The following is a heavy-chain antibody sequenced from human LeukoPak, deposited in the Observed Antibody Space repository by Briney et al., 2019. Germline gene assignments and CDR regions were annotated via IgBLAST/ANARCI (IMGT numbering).Heavy chain of an antibody. Sequence: ASVKVSCKASGYTFINYHMHWVRQAPGQGLEWMGIINPTDGSTSYAQKFQGRVTMTRDTSISTAYMELSRLRSDDTAVYYCARVPSYCSSTSCSGFDPWGQGTLVTVSS. CDR3: ARVPSYCSSTSCSGFDP. J-gene: IGHJ5*02. CDR2: INPTDGST. V-gene: IGHV1-46*01. D-gene: IGHD2-2*01. CDR1: GYTFINYH.